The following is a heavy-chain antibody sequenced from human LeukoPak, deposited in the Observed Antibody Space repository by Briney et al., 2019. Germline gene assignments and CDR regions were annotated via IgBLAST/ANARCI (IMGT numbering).Heavy chain of an antibody. Sequence: SETLSLTCTVSGGSISSYYWSWIRQPPGKGLEWIGYIYYSGSTNYNPSLKSRVTISVDTSKNQFSLKLSSVTAAYTAVYYCARLARGYSYGTLDYWGQGTLVTVSS. CDR3: ARLARGYSYGTLDY. D-gene: IGHD5-18*01. V-gene: IGHV4-59*01. J-gene: IGHJ4*02. CDR1: GGSISSYY. CDR2: IYYSGST.